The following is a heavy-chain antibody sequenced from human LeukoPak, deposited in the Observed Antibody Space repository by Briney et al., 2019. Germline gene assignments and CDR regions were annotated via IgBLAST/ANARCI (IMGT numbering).Heavy chain of an antibody. Sequence: SQTLSLTCTVSGGSISSGDYYWSWIRQPPRKGLEWIGEINHSGSTNYNPSLKSRVTISVDTSKNQFSLKLSSVTAADTAVYYCAVGGLMDYWGQGTLVTVSS. D-gene: IGHD3-16*01. CDR1: GGSISSGDYY. CDR3: AVGGLMDY. J-gene: IGHJ4*02. CDR2: INHSGST. V-gene: IGHV4-30-4*01.